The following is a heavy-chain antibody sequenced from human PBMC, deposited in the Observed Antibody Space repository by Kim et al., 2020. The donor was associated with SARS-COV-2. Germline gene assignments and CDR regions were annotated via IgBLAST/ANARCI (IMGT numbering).Heavy chain of an antibody. V-gene: IGHV4-4*06. Sequence: NPSHKSRVTMSVEPAKNQFSLKLSSVTAADTAVYYCARDPRNDSSGPGYWGQGTLVTVSS. J-gene: IGHJ4*02. CDR3: ARDPRNDSSGPGY. D-gene: IGHD3-22*01.